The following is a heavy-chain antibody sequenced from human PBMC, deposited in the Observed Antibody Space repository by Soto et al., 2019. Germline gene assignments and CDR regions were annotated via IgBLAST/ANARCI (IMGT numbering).Heavy chain of an antibody. CDR1: GFSFTTLGVG. CDR2: IYWDDDR. CDR3: AHSQLTTAANAFDV. V-gene: IGHV2-5*02. J-gene: IGHJ3*01. D-gene: IGHD1-1*01. Sequence: QITLKESGPTLVKPTQALTLTCSFSGFSFTTLGVGVAWVRQPPGKALEWLALIYWDDDRQYSPSLKTRLTITKDTSKNHVVLTMTNMDPVDTGTYYCAHSQLTTAANAFDVWGQGTIVTVSS.